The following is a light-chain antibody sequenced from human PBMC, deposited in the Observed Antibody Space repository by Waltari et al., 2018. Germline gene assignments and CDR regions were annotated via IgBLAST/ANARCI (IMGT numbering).Light chain of an antibody. CDR3: AAWDDSLSGRV. J-gene: IGLJ3*02. Sequence: QSVLTQPPSASGTPGQRVTISCSGSRSNIGSNYVYWYQQVPGTAPKLLIYRNNQRPSGGPDRVSGSKSGTSASLAISGLLSEDEVDYYCAAWDDSLSGRVFGGGTKVTVL. CDR2: RNN. V-gene: IGLV1-47*01. CDR1: RSNIGSNY.